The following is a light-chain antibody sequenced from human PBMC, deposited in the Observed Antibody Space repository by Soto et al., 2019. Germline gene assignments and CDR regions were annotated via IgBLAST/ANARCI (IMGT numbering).Light chain of an antibody. Sequence: EIVLTQSPGTLSLSPGERATLSCRASQSVSSRLAWYQQRPGQAPRLLISGASSRATGIPDRFSGSGSGTDFTLTISRLEPEDFALYCCQRYSHTSPITCGQGTRLEIK. CDR1: QSVSSR. CDR3: QRYSHTSPIT. J-gene: IGKJ5*01. V-gene: IGKV3-20*01. CDR2: GAS.